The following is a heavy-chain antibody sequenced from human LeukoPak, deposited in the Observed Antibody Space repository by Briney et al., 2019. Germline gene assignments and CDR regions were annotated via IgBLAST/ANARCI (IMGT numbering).Heavy chain of an antibody. CDR2: ISYDGSNK. J-gene: IGHJ4*02. V-gene: IGHV3-30-3*01. Sequence: GGSLRLSCAASGFTFSSYAMHWVRQAPGKGLEWVAGISYDGSNKYYADSVKGRFTISRDNSKNTLYLQMNSLRAEDTAVYYCARSPLQKSYFDYWGQGTLVTVSS. D-gene: IGHD2-15*01. CDR3: ARSPLQKSYFDY. CDR1: GFTFSSYA.